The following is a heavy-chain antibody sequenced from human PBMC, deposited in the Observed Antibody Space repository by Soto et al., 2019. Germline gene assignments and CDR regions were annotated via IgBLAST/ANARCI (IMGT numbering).Heavy chain of an antibody. V-gene: IGHV4-59*08. J-gene: IGHJ3*02. D-gene: IGHD4-17*01. CDR3: ARRAVTDAFDI. Sequence: SETLSLTCTVSGGSISSYYWSWIRQPPGKGLEWIGYIYYSESTNYNPSLKSRVTISADTSKNQFSLKLSSVAAADTAVYYCARRAVTDAFDIWGQGTMITVSS. CDR2: IYYSEST. CDR1: GGSISSYY.